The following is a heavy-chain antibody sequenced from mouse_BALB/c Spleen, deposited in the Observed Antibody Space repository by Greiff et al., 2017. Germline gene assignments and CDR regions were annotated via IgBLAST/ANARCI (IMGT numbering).Heavy chain of an antibody. CDR3: ARRGPYGNYAMDY. J-gene: IGHJ4*01. Sequence: EVQGVESGGGLVQPGGSRKLSCAASGFTFSSFGMHWVRQAPEKGLEWVAYISSGSSTIYYADTVKGRFTISRDNPKNTLFLQMTSLRSEDTAMYYCARRGPYGNYAMDYWGQGTSVTVSS. CDR2: ISSGSSTI. CDR1: GFTFSSFG. D-gene: IGHD2-10*02. V-gene: IGHV5-17*02.